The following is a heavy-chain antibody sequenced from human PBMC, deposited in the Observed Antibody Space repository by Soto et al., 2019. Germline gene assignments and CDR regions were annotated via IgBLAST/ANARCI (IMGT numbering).Heavy chain of an antibody. CDR2: ISYDGSNK. J-gene: IGHJ4*02. V-gene: IGHV3-30*18. CDR1: GFTFSSYG. Sequence: VQLVESGGGLVQPGGSLRLSCAASGFTFSSYGMHWVRQAPGKGLEWVAVISYDGSNKYYADSVKGRFTISRDNSKNTLYLQMNSLRAEDTAVYYCAKDGAPSGFDYWGQGTLVTVSS. CDR3: AKDGAPSGFDY.